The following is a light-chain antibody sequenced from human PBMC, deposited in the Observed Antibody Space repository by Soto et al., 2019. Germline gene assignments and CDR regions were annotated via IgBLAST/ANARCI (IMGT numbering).Light chain of an antibody. CDR1: QDIKCN. Sequence: EIVMTQSPATLSVSPGERATLSCRASQDIKCNLAWYQQKPGQTPRLLISRASTRATGVPSRFSGSGSGTEFTLTISSLQSEDSAVYYCQHYNNWPYTFGLGTKV. V-gene: IGKV3-15*01. CDR2: RAS. J-gene: IGKJ2*01. CDR3: QHYNNWPYT.